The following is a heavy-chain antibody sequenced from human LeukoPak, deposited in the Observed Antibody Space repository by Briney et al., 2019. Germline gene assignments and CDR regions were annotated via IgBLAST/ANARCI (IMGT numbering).Heavy chain of an antibody. CDR1: GGSISSYF. CDR2: IYYSGST. Sequence: SQTLSLTCTVSGGSISSYFWSWIRQPPGKGLEWIGYIYYSGSTNYNPSLKSRVIISVDTSKNQFSLILSSVTAADTAVYYCARQERYYGSGSYTYFQHWGQGTLVTVSS. D-gene: IGHD3-10*01. J-gene: IGHJ1*01. CDR3: ARQERYYGSGSYTYFQH. V-gene: IGHV4-59*08.